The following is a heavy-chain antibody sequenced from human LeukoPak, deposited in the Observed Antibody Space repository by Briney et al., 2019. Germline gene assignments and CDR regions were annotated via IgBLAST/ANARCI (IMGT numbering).Heavy chain of an antibody. CDR2: IYTSGST. J-gene: IGHJ6*02. CDR1: GGSISSYY. D-gene: IGHD6-13*01. CDR3: ARDREAAAGYYYYGMDV. V-gene: IGHV4-4*07. Sequence: SETLSLTCTVSGGSISSYYWSWIRQPAGKGLEWIGRIYTSGSTNYNPSLKSRVTMSVDTSKNQFSLMLSSVTAADTAVYYCARDREAAAGYYYYGMDVWGQGTTVTVSS.